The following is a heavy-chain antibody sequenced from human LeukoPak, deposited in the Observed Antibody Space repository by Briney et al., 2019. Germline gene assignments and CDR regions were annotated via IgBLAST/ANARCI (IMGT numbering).Heavy chain of an antibody. CDR1: GFTFSSYA. J-gene: IGHJ4*02. Sequence: PGGSLRLSCAASGFTFSSYAMSWVRQAPGKGLEWVSAISGSGGSTYYADSVKGRFTISRDNSKNTLYPQMNSLRAEDTAVYYCAKGGIAVAGTFPILLFDYWGQGTLVTVSS. V-gene: IGHV3-23*01. CDR3: AKGGIAVAGTFPILLFDY. D-gene: IGHD6-19*01. CDR2: ISGSGGST.